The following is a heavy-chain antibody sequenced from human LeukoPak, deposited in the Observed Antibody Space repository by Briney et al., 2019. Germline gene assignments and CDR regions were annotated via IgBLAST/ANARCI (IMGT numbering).Heavy chain of an antibody. Sequence: SVKVSCKASVYIFTDYYVHWVRQAPGQGLEWMGGIIPIFGTANYAQKFQGRVTITADESTSTAYIELSSLGSEDTAVYYCARDDFWSGYYSTFDYWGQGTLVTVSS. CDR3: ARDDFWSGYYSTFDY. V-gene: IGHV1-69*13. CDR1: VYIFTDYY. J-gene: IGHJ4*02. D-gene: IGHD3-3*01. CDR2: IIPIFGTA.